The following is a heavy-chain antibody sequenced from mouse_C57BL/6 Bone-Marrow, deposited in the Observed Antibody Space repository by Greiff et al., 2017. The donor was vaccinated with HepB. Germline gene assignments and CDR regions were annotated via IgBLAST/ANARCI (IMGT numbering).Heavy chain of an antibody. CDR3: ARDWKDYAMDY. J-gene: IGHJ4*01. Sequence: DVMLVESGGGLVKPGGSLKLSCAASGFTFSSYAMSWVRQTPEKRLEWVATISDGGSYTYYPDNVTGRFTISRDNAKNNLYLQMSHLKSEDTAMYYCARDWKDYAMDYWGQGTSVTVSS. CDR2: ISDGGSYT. CDR1: GFTFSSYA. V-gene: IGHV5-4*01.